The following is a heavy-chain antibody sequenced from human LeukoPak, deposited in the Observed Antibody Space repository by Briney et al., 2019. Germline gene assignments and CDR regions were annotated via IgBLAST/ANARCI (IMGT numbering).Heavy chain of an antibody. D-gene: IGHD5-18*01. Sequence: GGSLTLSCAASRFTFSSYSMMWLPQAPGKGLEWVSSIDTSSRYIYYGDSVKGRFTISRDNAKNSLYLQMNSLRAEDMAVYYCARRAKTERGHSYGLDYWGQGTLVTVSP. CDR2: IDTSSRYI. CDR1: RFTFSSYS. V-gene: IGHV3-21*01. J-gene: IGHJ4*02. CDR3: ARRAKTERGHSYGLDY.